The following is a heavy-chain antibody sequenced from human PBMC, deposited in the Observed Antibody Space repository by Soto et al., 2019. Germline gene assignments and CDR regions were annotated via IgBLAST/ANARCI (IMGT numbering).Heavy chain of an antibody. V-gene: IGHV3-30*18. Sequence: QVQLVESGGDVVQPGRSLRLSCAASGFTFSNYGMNWVRKAPGKGLEWVAVISYDGSNKYYADSVRSRFTLSRDNSKNTLDVHRDSLRTEDTAVYYCAKSPGSNCSGGSCHYHFDYWGQGTLVTVSS. CDR1: GFTFSNYG. CDR2: ISYDGSNK. J-gene: IGHJ4*02. CDR3: AKSPGSNCSGGSCHYHFDY. D-gene: IGHD2-15*01.